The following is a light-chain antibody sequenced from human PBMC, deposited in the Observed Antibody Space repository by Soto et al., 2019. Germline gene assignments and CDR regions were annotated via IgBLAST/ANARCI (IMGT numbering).Light chain of an antibody. CDR2: CAS. Sequence: EIVLTQSPGTLSLSPGERATLSCRASQSVSSSNLAWYCQKPCQAPRLLIYCASNRATGSPDRFSGSGSGTDFTLTISRVEPEDLAVYYCQQYGGSTMFTFGQGTKLEI. J-gene: IGKJ2*01. V-gene: IGKV3-20*01. CDR3: QQYGGSTMFT. CDR1: QSVSSSN.